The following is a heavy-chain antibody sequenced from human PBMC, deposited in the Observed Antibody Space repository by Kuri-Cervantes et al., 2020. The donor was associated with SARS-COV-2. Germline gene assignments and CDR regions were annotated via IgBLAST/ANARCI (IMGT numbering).Heavy chain of an antibody. D-gene: IGHD6-6*01. CDR3: ARDRAYSSSEYNWFDP. V-gene: IGHV3-7*01. CDR1: GFTFSSYR. Sequence: GGSLRLSCAASGFTFSSYRMSWVRQAPGKGLEWVANIKQDGSEKYYVDSVKGRFTISRDNAKNSLYLQMNSLRAEDTAVYYCARDRAYSSSEYNWFDPWGQGTLVTVSS. CDR2: IKQDGSEK. J-gene: IGHJ5*02.